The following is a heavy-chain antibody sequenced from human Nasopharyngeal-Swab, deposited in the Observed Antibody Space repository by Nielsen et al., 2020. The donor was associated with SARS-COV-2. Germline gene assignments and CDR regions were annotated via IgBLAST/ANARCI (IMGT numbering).Heavy chain of an antibody. D-gene: IGHD3-3*01. V-gene: IGHV4-30-4*01. CDR2: IYYSWST. Sequence: SETLSLTCTVSGGSISSGDYYWSWIRQPPGKGLEWIGYIYYSWSTYYNPSLKSRVTISVDTSKNQFSLKLSSVTAADTAVYYCARTPPHYDFWSGYPGWFDPWGQGTLVTVSS. CDR3: ARTPPHYDFWSGYPGWFDP. J-gene: IGHJ5*02. CDR1: GGSISSGDYY.